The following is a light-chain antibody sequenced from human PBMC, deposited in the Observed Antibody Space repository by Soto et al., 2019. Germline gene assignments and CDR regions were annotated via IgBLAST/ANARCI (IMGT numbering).Light chain of an antibody. CDR2: AAS. CDR1: QSIARH. Sequence: DIQMTQSPSSLSASVGDRVTITCRASQSIARHLNWYQQRPGRAPKFLIYAASSLQRGVPSRFSGSGSGTDFTLTISSLQPEDFATYYCQQSHSNAYTFGQGTKLEIK. J-gene: IGKJ2*01. V-gene: IGKV1-39*01. CDR3: QQSHSNAYT.